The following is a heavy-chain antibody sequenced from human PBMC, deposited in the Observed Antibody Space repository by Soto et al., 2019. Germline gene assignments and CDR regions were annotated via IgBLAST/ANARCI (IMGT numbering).Heavy chain of an antibody. CDR2: LVPQFGTP. D-gene: IGHD5-18*01. CDR1: RGTFNRYA. CDR3: ARQNRDTPMVPFDV. Sequence: QVQPVQSGAEVKKPGSSVKVSCLASRGTFNRYAINWVRQAPGHGLEWLGALVPQFGTPNYAQKFHDRVTIVADESTNPTSMELRGLTSDDTAAYYCARQNRDTPMVPFDVWGQGTLVTVSS. J-gene: IGHJ4*02. V-gene: IGHV1-69*01.